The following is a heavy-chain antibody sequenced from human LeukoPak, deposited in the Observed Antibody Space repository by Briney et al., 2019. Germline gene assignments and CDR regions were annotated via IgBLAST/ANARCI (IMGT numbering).Heavy chain of an antibody. J-gene: IGHJ5*02. CDR3: ARGLSRRYIVVVPAASNWFDP. V-gene: IGHV4-61*02. Sequence: SQTLSLTCTVSGGSISSGSYYWSWSRQPAGKGLEWIVRIYTSGSNNYNPSLKSRVTISVDTSKNQFSLKLSSVTAADTAVYYCARGLSRRYIVVVPAASNWFDPWGQGTLVTVSS. CDR2: IYTSGSN. CDR1: GGSISSGSYY. D-gene: IGHD2-2*01.